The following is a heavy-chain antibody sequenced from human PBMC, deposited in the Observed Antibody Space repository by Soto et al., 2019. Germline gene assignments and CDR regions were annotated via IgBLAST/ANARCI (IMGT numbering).Heavy chain of an antibody. CDR1: GYTFTIYY. CDR2: INPSGGST. D-gene: IGHD6-19*01. CDR3: ARDPGYSSGWSPFDY. J-gene: IGHJ4*02. Sequence: ASVKVSCTASGYTFTIYYMHWVRQAPGQGPEWMGIINPSGGSTSYAQKFQGRVTMTRDTSTSTVCMELSSLRSEDTAVYYCARDPGYSSGWSPFDYWGQGTLVTVSS. V-gene: IGHV1-46*01.